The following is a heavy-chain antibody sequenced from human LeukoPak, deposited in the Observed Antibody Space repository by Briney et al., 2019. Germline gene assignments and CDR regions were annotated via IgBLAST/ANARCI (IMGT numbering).Heavy chain of an antibody. CDR2: INPNSGGT. CDR1: GYTFTGYY. V-gene: IGHV1-2*02. CDR3: ARPVRDGYNSLNFDY. Sequence: APVKVSCKASGYTFTGYYMHWVRQAPGQGLEWMGWINPNSGGTNYAQKFQGRVTMTRDTSISTAYMELSRLRSDDTAVYYCARPVRDGYNSLNFDYWGQGTLVTVSS. D-gene: IGHD5-24*01. J-gene: IGHJ4*02.